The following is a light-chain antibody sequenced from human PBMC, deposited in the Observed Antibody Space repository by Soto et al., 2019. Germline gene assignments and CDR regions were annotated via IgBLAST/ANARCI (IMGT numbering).Light chain of an antibody. J-gene: IGKJ1*01. V-gene: IGKV2-28*01. CDR2: LGS. CDR1: QSLLHYNAYNY. CDR3: MQALQTPRT. Sequence: DIVLTESPLSLPVTPGEPASISCRSSQSLLHYNAYNYLDWYLQKPGQSPQLLIYLGSNRASGVPDRFSGSGSGTDLTLESSRVEPEDVGVYYCMQALQTPRTFGLGTKVEIK.